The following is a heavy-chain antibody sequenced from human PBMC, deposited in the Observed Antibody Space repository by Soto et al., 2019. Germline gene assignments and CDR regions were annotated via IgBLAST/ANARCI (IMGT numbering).Heavy chain of an antibody. D-gene: IGHD2-21*01. J-gene: IGHJ2*01. CDR2: IWYDGSNT. Sequence: QVQLVESGGGVVQPGRSLRLSCAASGFTFRNYGMHWVRQAPGKGLEWVAVIWYDGSNTYYADSVKGRFTISRDNSKNSLHLKMNGLRAEDTAGYYCTSDVASRYFDLWGRGCLVTVSS. CDR3: TSDVASRYFDL. CDR1: GFTFRNYG. V-gene: IGHV3-33*01.